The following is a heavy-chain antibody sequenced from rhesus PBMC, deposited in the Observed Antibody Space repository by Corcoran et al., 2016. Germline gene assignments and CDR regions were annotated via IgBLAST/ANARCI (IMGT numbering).Heavy chain of an antibody. Sequence: VQLVQTGAEARWPGETPKTDGRTAGYTQVGHRQRRGGQMPGKGLEGMEAIDPIDSDTRYNPSFQGQVTISANKSISTAYLQWSRLKASDTATYYCAKGDDLDVWGPGVLVTVSS. CDR2: IDPIDSDT. D-gene: IGHD3-40*01. CDR3: AKGDDLDV. V-gene: IGHV5-20*01. CDR1: GYTQVGHR. J-gene: IGHJ5-1*01.